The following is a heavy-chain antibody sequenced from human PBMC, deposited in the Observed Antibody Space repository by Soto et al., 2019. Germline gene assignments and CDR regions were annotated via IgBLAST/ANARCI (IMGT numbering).Heavy chain of an antibody. J-gene: IGHJ4*02. CDR1: GGSISSSSYY. V-gene: IGHV4-39*01. CDR3: ARHSPTLPWVATTEIDY. Sequence: PSETLSLTCTVSGGSISSSSYYWGWIRQPPGKGLEWIGSIYYSGSTYYNPSLKSRVTISVDTSENQFSLKLSSVTAADTAVYYCARHSPTLPWVATTEIDYWGQGTLVTVSS. CDR2: IYYSGST. D-gene: IGHD5-12*01.